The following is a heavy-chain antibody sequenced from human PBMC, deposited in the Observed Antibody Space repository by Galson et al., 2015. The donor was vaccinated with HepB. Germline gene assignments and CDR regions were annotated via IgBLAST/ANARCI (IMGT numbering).Heavy chain of an antibody. CDR2: ITDSGGRT. V-gene: IGHV3-23*01. D-gene: IGHD3-16*01. Sequence: SLRLSCAASGFTFSSSGMSWVRQAPGKGLEWVSSITDSGGRTYYADSVKGRFTISRDNSKNTQYLQMNSLRAEDTAVYYCAKSSHRFGGWSPEPFDYWGQGTLVTVSS. CDR3: AKSSHRFGGWSPEPFDY. J-gene: IGHJ4*02. CDR1: GFTFSSSG.